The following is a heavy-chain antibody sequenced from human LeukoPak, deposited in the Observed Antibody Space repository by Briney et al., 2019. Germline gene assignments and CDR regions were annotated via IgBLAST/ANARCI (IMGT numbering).Heavy chain of an antibody. CDR3: AKDMLVTSGSSFDY. Sequence: GRSLRLSCAASGFTFDDYAMHWVRQAPGKGLEWVSGISWNSGSIGYADSVKGRFTISRDNAKNSLYLQMNSLRAEDTALYYCAKDMLVTSGSSFDYWGQGTLVTVSS. V-gene: IGHV3-9*01. CDR1: GFTFDDYA. D-gene: IGHD3-10*01. J-gene: IGHJ4*02. CDR2: ISWNSGSI.